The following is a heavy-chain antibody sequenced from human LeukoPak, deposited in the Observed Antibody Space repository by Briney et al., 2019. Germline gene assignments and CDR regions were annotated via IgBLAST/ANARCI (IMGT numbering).Heavy chain of an antibody. J-gene: IGHJ4*02. CDR2: ISSSSSTI. CDR1: GYTFSSYN. V-gene: IGHV3-48*01. D-gene: IGHD7-27*01. CDR3: AQDLAWGALDH. Sequence: PGGSLRLSCAASGYTFSSYNMNWVRQAPGKGLEWISYISSSSSTIYYADSVKGRFTISRDNAKNSLYLQMNSLRVEDTAVYYCAQDLAWGALDHWGQGTLVTVSS.